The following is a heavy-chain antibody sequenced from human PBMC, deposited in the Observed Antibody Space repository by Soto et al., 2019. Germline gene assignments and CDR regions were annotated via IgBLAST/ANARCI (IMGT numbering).Heavy chain of an antibody. CDR1: GFTFSTYG. CDR3: TKDWYSSSESGMQLTMGY. D-gene: IGHD2-21*01. V-gene: IGHV3-30*18. Sequence: QVQLVESGGGVVQPGRSLRLSCAASGFTFSTYGMHWVRQAPGKGLEWVAVISFDGSNKYYADSVKGRFTISRDQPKKTLYLQMNSLRAEDTAVYYCTKDWYSSSESGMQLTMGYWGQGTLVTVSS. J-gene: IGHJ4*02. CDR2: ISFDGSNK.